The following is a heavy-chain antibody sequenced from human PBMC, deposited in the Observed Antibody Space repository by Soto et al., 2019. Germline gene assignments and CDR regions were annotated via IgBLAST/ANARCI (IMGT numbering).Heavy chain of an antibody. D-gene: IGHD3-10*01. CDR2: ISGSGGST. Sequence: GXSLRLSCAASGLTVSSSYMSWVRQAPVKGLEWFSAISGSGGSTYYADSVKGRFTISRDNSKNTLYLQMNSLRAEDTAVYYCAKCPYYNGSGSYPFYYFDYWGQGTLVTVSS. V-gene: IGHV3-23*01. J-gene: IGHJ4*02. CDR1: GLTVSSSY. CDR3: AKCPYYNGSGSYPFYYFDY.